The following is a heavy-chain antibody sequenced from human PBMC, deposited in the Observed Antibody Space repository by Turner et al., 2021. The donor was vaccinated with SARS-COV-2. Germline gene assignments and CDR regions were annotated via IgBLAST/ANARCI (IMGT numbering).Heavy chain of an antibody. CDR3: ARLPVGYYGAGSYYHYGMDV. CDR1: CGSLSSSSYD. D-gene: IGHD3-10*01. Sequence: QQQLQESGPGLVKPSETLSLTCTVSCGSLSSSSYDWGWIRQPPGKGLEWNGIIYYSGSTYYNPSLKSRVTISVDTSKNQFSMKLSSVTAEDTAVYYCARLPVGYYGAGSYYHYGMDVWGQGTMVTVSS. CDR2: IYYSGST. J-gene: IGHJ6*02. V-gene: IGHV4-39*01.